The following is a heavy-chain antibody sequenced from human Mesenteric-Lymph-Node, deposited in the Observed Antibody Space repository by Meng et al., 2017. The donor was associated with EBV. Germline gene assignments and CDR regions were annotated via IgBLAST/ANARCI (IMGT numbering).Heavy chain of an antibody. Sequence: HVQLQGSGTGLVKPSQTLSLTCTVSGGSISNSVYYWSLIRQPPGKGLEWIGYIYYSGSTYYNPSLKSRVTISVDTSKNLFSLKLSSVTAADTAVHYCARVGYCSGGSCSFRYFDYWGQGILVTVSS. D-gene: IGHD2-15*01. J-gene: IGHJ4*02. CDR1: GGSISNSVYY. V-gene: IGHV4-30-4*01. CDR3: ARVGYCSGGSCSFRYFDY. CDR2: IYYSGST.